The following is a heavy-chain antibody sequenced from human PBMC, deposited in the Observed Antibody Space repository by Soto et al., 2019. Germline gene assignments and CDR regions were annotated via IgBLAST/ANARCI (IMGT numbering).Heavy chain of an antibody. CDR1: GFNFPTFW. CDR3: ARGKYSSPRGVLDV. V-gene: IGHV5-51*01. D-gene: IGHD4-4*01. CDR2: IYPDDSDT. Sequence: EESLKISCKHSGFNFPTFWIAWVRQMPGKGLEWMGTIYPDDSDTRYSPSFQGQVTISADKSIQTAYLQWGSLKASDSAWYYCARGKYSSPRGVLDVRGHGTPVNVS. J-gene: IGHJ6*02.